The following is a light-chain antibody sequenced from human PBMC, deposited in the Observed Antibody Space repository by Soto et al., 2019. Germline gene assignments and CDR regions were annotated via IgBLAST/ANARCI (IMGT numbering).Light chain of an antibody. Sequence: EVLMTQSPDTLYVSPGERVTLSCRASQRVSDNLAWYQQKPGQGPRLLVYRASTRTLGIPARFSGSESGTEFTLTISSLQSEDFAVYYCQQYNSWPITFGQGTRLEIK. J-gene: IGKJ5*01. CDR1: QRVSDN. CDR2: RAS. CDR3: QQYNSWPIT. V-gene: IGKV3-15*01.